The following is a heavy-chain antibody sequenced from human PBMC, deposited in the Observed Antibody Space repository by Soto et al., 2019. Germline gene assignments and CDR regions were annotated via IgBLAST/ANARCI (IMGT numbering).Heavy chain of an antibody. CDR3: ARVVYFDRSAYGL. CDR2: ISGDSNYI. Sequence: EVQLVESGGGLVKPGGSLRLSCAASGFSFSGYNMNWVRQAPGKGLEWVSSISGDSNYIYYADSVQGRFTISRDNTKNSVYLQMNSLRAEDTAVYYCARVVYFDRSAYGLWGQGTMVTVS. V-gene: IGHV3-21*06. D-gene: IGHD3-22*01. CDR1: GFSFSGYN. J-gene: IGHJ3*01.